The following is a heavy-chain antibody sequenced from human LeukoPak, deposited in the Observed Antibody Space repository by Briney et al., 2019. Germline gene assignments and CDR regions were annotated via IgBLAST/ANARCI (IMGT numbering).Heavy chain of an antibody. J-gene: IGHJ4*02. CDR1: GFSFNSYA. D-gene: IGHD2-21*01. CDR2: IPYDGSNK. CDR3: AKDLGVVVISRTPSFDY. Sequence: PGGSLRLSCAASGFSFNSYAMHWVRQAPGKGLEWVALIPYDGSNKNYADSVKGRFTISRDNSKNTVFLQMNSLRAEDTAVYYCAKDLGVVVISRTPSFDYWGQGTLVTVSS. V-gene: IGHV3-30*02.